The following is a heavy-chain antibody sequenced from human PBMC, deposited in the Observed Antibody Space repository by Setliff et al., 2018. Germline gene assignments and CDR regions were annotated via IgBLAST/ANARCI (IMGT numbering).Heavy chain of an antibody. CDR1: GGSISSGGYY. V-gene: IGHV4-31*02. Sequence: SETLSLTCTVSGGSISSGGYYWSWIRQHPGKGLEWIGYIYYSGSTYYNPSLKSRVTISVDTSKNQFSLKLSSVTAADTAVYYCARVAAYSSSWYNYYYGMDVWGQGTTVTV. D-gene: IGHD6-13*01. J-gene: IGHJ6*02. CDR2: IYYSGST. CDR3: ARVAAYSSSWYNYYYGMDV.